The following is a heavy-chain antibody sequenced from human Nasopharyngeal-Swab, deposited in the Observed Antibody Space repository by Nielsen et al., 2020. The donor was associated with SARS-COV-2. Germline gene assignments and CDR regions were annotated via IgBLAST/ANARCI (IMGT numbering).Heavy chain of an antibody. CDR1: GFSFSSHG. Sequence: GESLKISCAASGFSFSSHGMHWVRQAPGKGPEWVAIIWSDGSNKYYADSVKGRFTISRDNPENTLYLQMNSLRVEDTAVYYCASSLVSVTTRGGPLTPWGQGTLVTVAS. D-gene: IGHD4-17*01. J-gene: IGHJ4*02. CDR2: IWSDGSNK. CDR3: ASSLVSVTTRGGPLTP. V-gene: IGHV3-33*01.